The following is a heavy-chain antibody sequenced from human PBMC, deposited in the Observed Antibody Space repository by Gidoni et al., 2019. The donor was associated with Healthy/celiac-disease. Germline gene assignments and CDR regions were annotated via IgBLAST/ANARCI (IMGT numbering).Heavy chain of an antibody. CDR1: GFTFSSYA. CDR3: AAAGYDSSGYYYSSYGMDV. Sequence: QVQLVESGGGVVQPGRSLRLSCAASGFTFSSYAMYWVRQAPGKGLEWVAVISYDGSNKYYADSVKGRFTISRDNSKNTLYLQMNSLRAEDTAVYYCAAAGYDSSGYYYSSYGMDVWGQGTTVTVSS. D-gene: IGHD3-22*01. CDR2: ISYDGSNK. J-gene: IGHJ6*02. V-gene: IGHV3-30-3*01.